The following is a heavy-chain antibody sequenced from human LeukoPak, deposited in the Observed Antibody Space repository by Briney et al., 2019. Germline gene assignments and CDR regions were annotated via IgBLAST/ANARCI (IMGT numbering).Heavy chain of an antibody. Sequence: GGSLRLSCAASGFTFSSYSMNWVCQAPGKGLEWVSSISSSSSYIYYADSVKGRFTISRDNAKNSLYLQMNSLRAEDTAVYYCARDINSYYDFWSGNSNWFDPWGQGTLVTVSS. CDR2: ISSSSSYI. CDR3: ARDINSYYDFWSGNSNWFDP. J-gene: IGHJ5*02. V-gene: IGHV3-21*01. D-gene: IGHD3-3*01. CDR1: GFTFSSYS.